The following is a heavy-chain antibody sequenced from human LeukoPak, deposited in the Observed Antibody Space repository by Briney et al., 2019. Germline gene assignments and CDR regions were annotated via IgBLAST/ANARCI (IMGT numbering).Heavy chain of an antibody. CDR2: ISWNSGSI. V-gene: IGHV3-9*01. Sequence: PGRSLRLSCAASGFTFDDYAMHWVRQAPGKGLEWVSGISWNSGSIGYADSVKGRFTISRDNAKNSLYLQMNSLRAEDTALYYCAKDILPRRYYDSSGSLAFDIWGQGTMVTVSS. J-gene: IGHJ3*02. CDR3: AKDILPRRYYDSSGSLAFDI. D-gene: IGHD3-22*01. CDR1: GFTFDDYA.